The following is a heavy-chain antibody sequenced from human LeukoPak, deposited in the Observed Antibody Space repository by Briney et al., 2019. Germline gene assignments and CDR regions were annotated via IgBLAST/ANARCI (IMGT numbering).Heavy chain of an antibody. J-gene: IGHJ4*02. D-gene: IGHD6-19*01. CDR3: AKDQEQWLVPEYYFDY. Sequence: QPGGSLRLSCGASGFTFSSYGMHWVRQAPGKGLEWVAVISYDGTNKNYADSVKGRFTISRDNSKNTLYLQMNSLRAEDTAVYYCAKDQEQWLVPEYYFDYWGQGTLVTVSS. V-gene: IGHV3-30*18. CDR1: GFTFSSYG. CDR2: ISYDGTNK.